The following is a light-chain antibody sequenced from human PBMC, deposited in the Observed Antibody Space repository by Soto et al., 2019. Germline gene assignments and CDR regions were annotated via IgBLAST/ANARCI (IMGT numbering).Light chain of an antibody. Sequence: EIVMTQSPATLSVSPGEGATLSCRASQGVTTKLAWYQQKPGQAPRLLIYGASTRATGIPARFSGSGSGTEFTLTISSLQSEDFAVYYCQQYNTWPRTFGQGTKVEIK. CDR3: QQYNTWPRT. J-gene: IGKJ1*01. CDR1: QGVTTK. CDR2: GAS. V-gene: IGKV3-15*01.